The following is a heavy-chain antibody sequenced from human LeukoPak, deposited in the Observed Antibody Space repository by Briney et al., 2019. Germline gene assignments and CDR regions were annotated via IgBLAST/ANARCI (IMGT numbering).Heavy chain of an antibody. CDR2: IYYSGST. CDR3: ARDLAGESTPDY. J-gene: IGHJ4*02. D-gene: IGHD3-16*01. CDR1: GGSISSYY. V-gene: IGHV4-59*01. Sequence: SETLSLTCTVSGGSISSYYWSWIRQPPGKGLEWIGYIYYSGSTNYNPSLKSRVTISVDTSKNQFSLKLSSVTAADTAVYYCARDLAGESTPDYWGQGTLVTVSS.